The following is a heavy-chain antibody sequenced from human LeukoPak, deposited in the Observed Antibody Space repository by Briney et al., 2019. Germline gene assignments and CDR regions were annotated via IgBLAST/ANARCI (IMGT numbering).Heavy chain of an antibody. CDR2: ISGSGRTT. CDR3: ARESARCGGDCNDY. D-gene: IGHD2-21*02. Sequence: GGSLRLSCAASGFTFSNHAMSWVRQTPGKGLQWVSVISGSGRTTEYADSVRGRFTISRDNAGNSLYLQMNSLRAEDTAVYYCARESARCGGDCNDYWGQGTLVAVSS. V-gene: IGHV3-48*03. CDR1: GFTFSNHA. J-gene: IGHJ4*02.